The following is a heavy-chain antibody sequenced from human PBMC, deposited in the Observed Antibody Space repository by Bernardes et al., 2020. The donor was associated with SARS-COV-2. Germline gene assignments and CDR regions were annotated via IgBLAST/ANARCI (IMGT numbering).Heavy chain of an antibody. CDR3: ARHGGGAFTIFGVGIGYFDY. CDR2: IYYSGST. J-gene: IGHJ4*02. Sequence: SETLSLTCTVSGGSISSYYWSWIRQPPGKGLEWIGYIYYSGSTNYNPSLKSRVTISVDTSKNQFSLKLSSVTAADTAVYYCARHGGGAFTIFGVGIGYFDYWGQGTLVTVSS. CDR1: GGSISSYY. V-gene: IGHV4-59*08. D-gene: IGHD3-3*01.